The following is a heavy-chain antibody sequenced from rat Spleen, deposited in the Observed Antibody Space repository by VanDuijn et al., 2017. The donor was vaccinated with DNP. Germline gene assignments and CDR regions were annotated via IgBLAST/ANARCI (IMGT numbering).Heavy chain of an antibody. CDR2: INYSGRN. Sequence: EVQLQESGPGLVKPSQSLSLICSVTDYSITNNYWGWIRKFPGNKMEWMGHINYSGRNSYNPSLKSRISITRDTSKNQFFLQVNSVTTEDTATYYCARSGVYSSYIYAGMDAWGQGTSVTVSS. V-gene: IGHV3-1*01. J-gene: IGHJ4*01. CDR3: ARSGVYSSYIYAGMDA. D-gene: IGHD1-2*01. CDR1: DYSITNNY.